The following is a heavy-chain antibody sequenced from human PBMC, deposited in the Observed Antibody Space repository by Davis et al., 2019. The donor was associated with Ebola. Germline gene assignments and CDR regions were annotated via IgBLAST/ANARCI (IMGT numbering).Heavy chain of an antibody. J-gene: IGHJ6*02. D-gene: IGHD6-6*01. CDR1: GYTFTSYA. Sequence: AASVKVSCKASGYTFTSYAMHWVRQAPGQRLEWMGWINAGNGNTKYSQKLQGRVTITRDTSASTAYMELSSLRSEDTAVYYCAFEYSSSSGRYYYYGMDVWGQGTTVTVSS. CDR2: INAGNGNT. V-gene: IGHV1-3*01. CDR3: AFEYSSSSGRYYYYGMDV.